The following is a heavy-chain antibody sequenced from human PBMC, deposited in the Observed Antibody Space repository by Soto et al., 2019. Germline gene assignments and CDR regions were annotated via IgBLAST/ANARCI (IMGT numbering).Heavy chain of an antibody. CDR1: GFTFSSYA. Sequence: GGSLRLSCAASGFTFSSYAMSWVRQAPGKGLEWVSAISGSGGSTYYADSVKGRFTISRDNSKNTLYLQMNSLRAEDTAVYYCAKTRRGYCSSTSCYSIYLYYFDYWGQGTLVTVSS. CDR2: ISGSGGST. CDR3: AKTRRGYCSSTSCYSIYLYYFDY. D-gene: IGHD2-2*01. V-gene: IGHV3-23*01. J-gene: IGHJ4*02.